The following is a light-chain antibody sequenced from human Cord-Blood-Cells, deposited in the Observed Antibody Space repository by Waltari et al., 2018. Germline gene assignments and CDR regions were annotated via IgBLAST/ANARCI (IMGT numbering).Light chain of an antibody. CDR2: EDN. Sequence: NFMLTQPHSVSDSPGKPVTISCTRTIGRIATHTGPRYQQRPGSSPTTVIYEDNQRPAGVPDRFSGSIDSSSNSASLTISGLKTEDEADYYCQSYDSSNHWVFGGGTKLTVL. CDR1: IGRIATHT. CDR3: QSYDSSNHWV. J-gene: IGLJ3*02. V-gene: IGLV6-57*01.